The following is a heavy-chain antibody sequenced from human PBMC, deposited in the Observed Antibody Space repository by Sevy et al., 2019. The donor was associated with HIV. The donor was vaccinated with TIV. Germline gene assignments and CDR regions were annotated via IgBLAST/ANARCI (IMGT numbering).Heavy chain of an antibody. Sequence: ASVKVSCKASGYTFTSYGISWVRQAPGQGLEWMGWISAYNGNTNYAQKLQGRVTMTTDTSTSTAYMELRSLRSDDTAVYYCARDQDYYDSSGYYPFDYWDQGTLVTVSS. D-gene: IGHD3-22*01. CDR1: GYTFTSYG. CDR3: ARDQDYYDSSGYYPFDY. V-gene: IGHV1-18*01. J-gene: IGHJ4*02. CDR2: ISAYNGNT.